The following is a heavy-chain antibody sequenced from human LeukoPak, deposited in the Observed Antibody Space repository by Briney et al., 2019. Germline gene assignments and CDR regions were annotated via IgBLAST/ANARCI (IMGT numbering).Heavy chain of an antibody. CDR2: LRMDAKRK. Sequence: GGSLRLSCAGAGFTFRTYGLHWVRQAPGKGLEWVAYLRMDAKRKYYADSVRGRFTVSRQNSNNVMYLQMNSLRPGDTAIYFCAEWFSGRVNFWGQGTRVIVSS. V-gene: IGHV3-30*02. J-gene: IGHJ4*02. D-gene: IGHD3-3*01. CDR3: AEWFSGRVNF. CDR1: GFTFRTYG.